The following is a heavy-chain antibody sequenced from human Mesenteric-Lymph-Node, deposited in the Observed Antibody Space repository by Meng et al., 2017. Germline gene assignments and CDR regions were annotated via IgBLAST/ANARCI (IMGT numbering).Heavy chain of an antibody. V-gene: IGHV1-58*01. CDR1: GFTFTSSA. J-gene: IGHJ4*02. CDR3: VSAGFNPKGLYFDY. CDR2: IIPIIGKT. Sequence: SVKVSCKASGFTFTSSAVQWVRQARGQRLEWMGRIIPIIGKTNYAQKFQGRVTMTADKSTSTAYMELSSLRSADTAVYYCVSAGFNPKGLYFDYWGQGTLVTVSS. D-gene: IGHD6-25*01.